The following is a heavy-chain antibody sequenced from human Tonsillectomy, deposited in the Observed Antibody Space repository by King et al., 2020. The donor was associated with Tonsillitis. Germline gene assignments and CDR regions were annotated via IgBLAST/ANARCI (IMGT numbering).Heavy chain of an antibody. D-gene: IGHD6-13*01. Sequence: QLQESGPGLVKPSETLSLTCAVSGSSIISGYYGGWIRQPPGKGLEWIGIIHHSGSSYYNPSLKSRVTTSVDTSKNQFSLKLSSVTAAETAVYYCARVGYSSSWDDEKTCDYWGEGTLVTVSS. J-gene: IGHJ4*02. CDR3: ARVGYSSSWDDEKTCDY. V-gene: IGHV4-38-2*01. CDR2: IHHSGSS. CDR1: GSSIISGYY.